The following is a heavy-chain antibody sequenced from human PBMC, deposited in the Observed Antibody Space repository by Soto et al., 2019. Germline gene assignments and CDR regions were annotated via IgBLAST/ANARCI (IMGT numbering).Heavy chain of an antibody. CDR3: ARVHVERYYYGMDV. Sequence: QVQLQESGPGLVKPSQTLSLTCTVSGGSIRSGGYYWSWIRQHPGKGLEWIGYIYYSGSTYYNPSLKSRVTISVDTSKNQFSLKLSSETAADTAVYYCARVHVERYYYGMDVWGQGTTVTVSS. J-gene: IGHJ6*02. CDR1: GGSIRSGGYY. V-gene: IGHV4-31*03. CDR2: IYYSGST. D-gene: IGHD1-1*01.